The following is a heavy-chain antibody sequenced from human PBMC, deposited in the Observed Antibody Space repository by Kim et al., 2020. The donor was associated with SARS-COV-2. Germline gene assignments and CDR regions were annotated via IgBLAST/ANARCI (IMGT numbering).Heavy chain of an antibody. D-gene: IGHD6-19*01. J-gene: IGHJ4*02. V-gene: IGHV7-4-1*02. Sequence: YAQGFTGRFVFSLDTSVSTAYLQISSLKAEDTAVYYCARLEQWLVNGVDYWGQGTLVTVSS. CDR3: ARLEQWLVNGVDY.